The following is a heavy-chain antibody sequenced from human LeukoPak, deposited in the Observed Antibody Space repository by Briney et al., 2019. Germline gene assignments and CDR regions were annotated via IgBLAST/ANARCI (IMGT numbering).Heavy chain of an antibody. CDR3: AKVGERITMVRGVTGFDS. CDR1: GFTVSSNY. CDR2: IYSGGST. D-gene: IGHD3-10*01. Sequence: PGGSLRLSCAASGFTVSSNYMSWVRQAPGKGLEWVSVIYSGGSTYYADSVKGRFTISRDNFKNTLYLQMNSLRVEDTAVYYCAKVGERITMVRGVTGFDSWGQGTLVTVSS. J-gene: IGHJ4*02. V-gene: IGHV3-66*01.